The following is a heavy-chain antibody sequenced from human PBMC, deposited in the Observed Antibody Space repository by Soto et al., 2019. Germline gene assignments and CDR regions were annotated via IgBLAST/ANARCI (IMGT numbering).Heavy chain of an antibody. D-gene: IGHD3-3*01. V-gene: IGHV5-51*01. Sequence: GGSLMISCVASWYIFPRYWIGCGRQMPGKGLEWMGIIYPGDSDTRYSPSFRGQVTISADNSISNAYLQWRSLKASDNARYYCRTQLGVHDYTCFHYWGQGNMVTVSS. CDR1: WYIFPRYW. CDR3: RTQLGVHDYTCFHY. CDR2: IYPGDSDT. J-gene: IGHJ4*02.